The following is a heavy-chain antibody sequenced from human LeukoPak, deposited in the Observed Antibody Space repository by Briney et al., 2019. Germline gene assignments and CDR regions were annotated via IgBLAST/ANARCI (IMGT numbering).Heavy chain of an antibody. CDR3: SRRGWGSYSQDY. CDR2: ISSSGSTI. CDR1: GFTFSSYE. V-gene: IGHV3-48*03. Sequence: GGSLRLSCAASGFTFSSYEMNWVRQAPGKGLEWVSYISSSGSTIYYADSVRGRFTVSRDNTRQSLYLQMNSLRVEDTAVYYCSRRGWGSYSQDYWGQGTLVTVSA. D-gene: IGHD3-10*01. J-gene: IGHJ4*02.